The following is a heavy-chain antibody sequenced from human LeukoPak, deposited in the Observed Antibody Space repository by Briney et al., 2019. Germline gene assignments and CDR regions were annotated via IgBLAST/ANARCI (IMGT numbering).Heavy chain of an antibody. Sequence: SETLSLTCNVSGGSIDNYYWSWVRQPAGKGLEWIARIYISVNTHYNPSLKSRVTISVDTSKNQFSLKLSSVTAADTAVYHCARGGSGSGLGYYMDVWGKGTTVTVSS. CDR2: IYISVNT. J-gene: IGHJ6*03. CDR1: GGSIDNYY. CDR3: ARGGSGSGLGYYMDV. V-gene: IGHV4-4*07. D-gene: IGHD3-16*01.